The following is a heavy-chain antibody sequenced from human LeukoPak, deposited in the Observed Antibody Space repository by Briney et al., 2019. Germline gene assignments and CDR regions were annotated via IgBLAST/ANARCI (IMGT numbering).Heavy chain of an antibody. D-gene: IGHD6-13*01. CDR2: INHSGST. Sequence: SETLSLTCAVYGGSFSGYYWSWIRQPPGKGLEWIGEINHSGSTNYNPSLKSRVTISVDTSKNQFSLKLSSVTAADTAVYYCARSTGSSSLDYWGQGTLVTVSS. CDR1: GGSFSGYY. V-gene: IGHV4-34*01. J-gene: IGHJ4*02. CDR3: ARSTGSSSLDY.